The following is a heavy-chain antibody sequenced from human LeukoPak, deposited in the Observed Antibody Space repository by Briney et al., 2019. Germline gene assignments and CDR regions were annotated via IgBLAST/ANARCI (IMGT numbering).Heavy chain of an antibody. D-gene: IGHD2-2*01. CDR3: ARDTNTWHDALDI. J-gene: IGHJ3*02. Sequence: GGPLRLSCATSGFTFSAYWMHWVRQAPGKGLVWVSRMNSDGSSISYADSVRGRFTISRDNAKNTLYLQMNSLRPEDTAMYYCARDTNTWHDALDIWGQGTKVFVSS. CDR2: MNSDGSSI. V-gene: IGHV3-74*01. CDR1: GFTFSAYW.